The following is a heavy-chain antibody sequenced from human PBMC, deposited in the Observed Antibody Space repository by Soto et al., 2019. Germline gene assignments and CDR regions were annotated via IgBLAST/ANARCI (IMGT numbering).Heavy chain of an antibody. CDR3: ARAKKSTSCYDY. CDR2: ISYDGSNE. V-gene: IGHV3-30-3*01. CDR1: GVTVSSYA. Sequence: GGSLRLSCAASGVTVSSYAMHWVRQAPGKGLEWVAVISYDGSNEYYADSVKGRFTISRDNSKNTLYLQMNSLRAEDTAVYYCARAKKSTSCYDYWGQGTLVTVSS. D-gene: IGHD2-2*01. J-gene: IGHJ4*02.